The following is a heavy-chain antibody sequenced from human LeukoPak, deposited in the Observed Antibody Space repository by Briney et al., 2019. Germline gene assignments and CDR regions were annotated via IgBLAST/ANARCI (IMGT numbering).Heavy chain of an antibody. J-gene: IGHJ6*04. CDR1: GFTFRSYG. V-gene: IGHV3-23*01. D-gene: IGHD3-10*02. CDR2: ISGSGGST. Sequence: GGSLRLSCAASGFTFRSYGMSWVRQAPGKGLEWVSAISGSGGSTYYADSVKGRFTISRDNAKNSLYLQMNSLRAEDTAVYYCAELGITMIGGVWGKGTTVTISS. CDR3: AELGITMIGGV.